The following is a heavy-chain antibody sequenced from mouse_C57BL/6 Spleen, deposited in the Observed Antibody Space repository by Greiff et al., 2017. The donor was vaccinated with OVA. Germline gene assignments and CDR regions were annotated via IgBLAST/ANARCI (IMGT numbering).Heavy chain of an antibody. CDR1: GYTFTSYW. CDR3: ARSGNYGSSSYAMDY. CDR2: IHPNSGST. V-gene: IGHV1-64*01. J-gene: IGHJ4*01. Sequence: QVQLQQPGAELVKPGASVKLSCKASGYTFTSYWMHWVKQRPGQGLEWIGMIHPNSGSTNYNEKFKSKATLTVDKSSSTAYMQLRSLTSEDSAVYYCARSGNYGSSSYAMDYWGQGTSVTVSS. D-gene: IGHD1-1*01.